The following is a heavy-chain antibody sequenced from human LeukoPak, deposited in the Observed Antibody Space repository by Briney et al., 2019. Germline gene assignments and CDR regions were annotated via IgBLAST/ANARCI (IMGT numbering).Heavy chain of an antibody. CDR1: GGSMSSYY. D-gene: IGHD6-13*01. CDR2: MYTDGST. CDR3: ATYDQKLAFDN. Sequence: PSETLSLTCIVSGGSMSSYYWNWIRQPAGKGLEWIGRMYTDGSTNYNPFLNSRVTMSVDTSKKHFSLRLNSVTAADTAVYYCATYDQKLAFDNWGQGTLVTVSS. J-gene: IGHJ4*02. V-gene: IGHV4-4*07.